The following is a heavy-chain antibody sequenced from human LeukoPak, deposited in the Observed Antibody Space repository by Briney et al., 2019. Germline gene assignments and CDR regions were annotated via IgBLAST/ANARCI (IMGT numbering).Heavy chain of an antibody. CDR3: ARDRHSSSSHFDY. CDR2: ISSSSSYI. Sequence: GGSLRLSCAASGFTFSSCSMNWVRQAPGKGLEWVSSISSSSSYIYYADSVKGRFTISRDNAKNSLYLQMNSLRAEDTAVYYYARDRHSSSSHFDYWGQGTLVTVSS. V-gene: IGHV3-21*01. CDR1: GFTFSSCS. D-gene: IGHD6-6*01. J-gene: IGHJ4*02.